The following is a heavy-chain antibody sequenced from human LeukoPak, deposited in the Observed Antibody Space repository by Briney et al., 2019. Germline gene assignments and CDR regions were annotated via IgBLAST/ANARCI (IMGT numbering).Heavy chain of an antibody. CDR3: ARHSSSWYTEWYYFDY. Sequence: GASVKVSCKASGYTFTGYYMHWVRQAPGQGLEWMGWINPNSGGTNYAQKFQGRVTMTRDTSISTAYMELSRLRSDDTAVYYCARHSSSWYTEWYYFDYWGQGTLVTVSS. V-gene: IGHV1-2*02. CDR1: GYTFTGYY. J-gene: IGHJ4*02. CDR2: INPNSGGT. D-gene: IGHD6-13*01.